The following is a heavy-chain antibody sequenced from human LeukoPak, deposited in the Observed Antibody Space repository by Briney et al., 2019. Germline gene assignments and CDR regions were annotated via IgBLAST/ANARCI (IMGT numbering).Heavy chain of an antibody. CDR3: ARDMVGTNAFDI. Sequence: SETLSLTCTVSGGSISSYYRSWIRQPPGKGLEWIGYIYYSGSTNYNPSLESRLTISVDTSKNQFSLKLSSVTAADTAVYYCARDMVGTNAFDIWGQGTMLTVSS. D-gene: IGHD4/OR15-4a*01. V-gene: IGHV4-59*01. J-gene: IGHJ3*02. CDR1: GGSISSYY. CDR2: IYYSGST.